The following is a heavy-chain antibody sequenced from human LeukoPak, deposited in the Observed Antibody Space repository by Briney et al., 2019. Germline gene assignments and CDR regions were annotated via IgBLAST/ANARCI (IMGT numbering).Heavy chain of an antibody. Sequence: ASVKVSCKASGYTFTGYYMHWVRQAPGQGLEWMGWINPNSGGTNYAQKFQGRVTMTRDTSISTAYMELSRLRSDDTAVYYCARALFYDFWSGFSLDAFDIWGQGTMVTASS. D-gene: IGHD3-3*01. V-gene: IGHV1-2*02. CDR2: INPNSGGT. CDR1: GYTFTGYY. CDR3: ARALFYDFWSGFSLDAFDI. J-gene: IGHJ3*02.